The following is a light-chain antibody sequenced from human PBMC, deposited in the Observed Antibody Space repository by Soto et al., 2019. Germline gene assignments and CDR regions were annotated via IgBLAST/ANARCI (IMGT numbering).Light chain of an antibody. V-gene: IGKV3-20*01. CDR2: GAS. CDR3: QQYGGSPPLT. Sequence: VLTQSPGTLSLSPGERATLSCRASQSVTSSYLAWYQQKPGQAPRLLIYGASSSATGIPDRFSGSGSGTDFTLTISRLEPEDFAVYYCQQYGGSPPLTFGGGTTVEIK. CDR1: QSVTSSY. J-gene: IGKJ4*01.